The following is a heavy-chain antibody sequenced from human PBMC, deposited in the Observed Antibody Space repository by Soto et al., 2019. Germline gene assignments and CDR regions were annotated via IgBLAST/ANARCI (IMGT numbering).Heavy chain of an antibody. CDR2: IWYDGSNK. J-gene: IGHJ6*02. CDR3: AREEIVVVPADV. CDR1: GFTFSSYG. D-gene: IGHD2-2*01. Sequence: QVQLVESGGGVVQPGRSLRLSCAASGFTFSSYGMHWVRQAPGKGLEWVAVIWYDGSNKYYADSVKGRFTISRDNSKNELDLQINSQSAEDAAVYFCAREEIVVVPADVWGQGTTVTV. V-gene: IGHV3-33*01.